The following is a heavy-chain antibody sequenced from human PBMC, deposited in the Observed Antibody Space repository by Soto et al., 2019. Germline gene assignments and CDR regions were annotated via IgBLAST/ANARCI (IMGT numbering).Heavy chain of an antibody. CDR2: ISGSGGST. CDR1: GFTFSSYA. CDR3: AKGASGYYYYGMDV. J-gene: IGHJ6*02. D-gene: IGHD3-10*01. Sequence: EVQLLESGGGLVQPGGSLRLSCAASGFTFSSYAMSWVRQAPGKELEWVSAISGSGGSTYYADSVKGRFTISTDNSKNTLYLQMNSLRAEDTAVYYCAKGASGYYYYGMDVWGQGTTVTVSS. V-gene: IGHV3-23*01.